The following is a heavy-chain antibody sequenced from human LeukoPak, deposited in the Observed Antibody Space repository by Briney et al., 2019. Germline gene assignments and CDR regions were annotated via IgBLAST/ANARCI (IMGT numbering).Heavy chain of an antibody. CDR2: VSSSSSYT. J-gene: IGHJ5*02. D-gene: IGHD3-10*01. CDR3: ARDIFGSGSQEWFDP. Sequence: GGSLRLSCAASGFTFSDYYMSWIRQAPGKGVEWVSYVSSSSSYTNYADSVKGRFTISRDNAKNSLYLQMNSLRAEDTAVYYCARDIFGSGSQEWFDPWGQGTLVTVSS. CDR1: GFTFSDYY. V-gene: IGHV3-11*06.